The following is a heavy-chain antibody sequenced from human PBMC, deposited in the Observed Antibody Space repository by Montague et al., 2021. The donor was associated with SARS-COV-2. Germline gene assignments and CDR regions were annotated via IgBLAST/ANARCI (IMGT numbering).Heavy chain of an antibody. CDR2: ISSSGITI. Sequence: SLRLSCAASGFTFSRYEMNWLRQAPGKGLEWVSYISSSGITIYYADSVKGRFTISRDNAKNSLYLQMNSLRAEDTAVYYCARDNYYYETSGYPDYWGQGTLVTVSS. CDR3: ARDNYYYETSGYPDY. V-gene: IGHV3-48*03. D-gene: IGHD3-22*01. J-gene: IGHJ4*02. CDR1: GFTFSRYE.